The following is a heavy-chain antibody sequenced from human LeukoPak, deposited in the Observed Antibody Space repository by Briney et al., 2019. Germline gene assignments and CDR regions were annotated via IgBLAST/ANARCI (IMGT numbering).Heavy chain of an antibody. CDR1: GFTFSDYY. CDR2: ISSSGTAI. D-gene: IGHD3-10*01. CDR3: TKDKGIINGFYYFDS. J-gene: IGHJ4*02. Sequence: GGSLRLSCAASGFTFSDYYMSWIRQAPGKGLEWVSYISSSGTAIYYADSVKGRFTISGDNAKSSLYLQMNSLRPGDTALYYCTKDKGIINGFYYFDSWGQGTLVAVSS. V-gene: IGHV3-11*01.